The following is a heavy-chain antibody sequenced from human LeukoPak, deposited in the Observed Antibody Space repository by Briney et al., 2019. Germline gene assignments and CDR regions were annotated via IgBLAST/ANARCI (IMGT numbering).Heavy chain of an antibody. CDR3: ARRLGY. Sequence: SETLSLTCTVSGGSISSYYWSWIRQPPGKGLEWIGYIYYSGSTNYNPSLKSRVTISVDTSKNQFSLKLSSVTAADTAVYYCARRLGYWGQGTLVTVSS. V-gene: IGHV4-59*08. D-gene: IGHD3-22*01. CDR1: GGSISSYY. J-gene: IGHJ4*02. CDR2: IYYSGST.